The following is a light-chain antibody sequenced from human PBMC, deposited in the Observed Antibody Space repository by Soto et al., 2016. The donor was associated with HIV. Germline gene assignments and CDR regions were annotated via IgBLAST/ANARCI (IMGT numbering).Light chain of an antibody. CDR3: QAWDSSTNWV. CDR2: QDN. CDR1: KLGXKY. J-gene: IGLJ3*02. Sequence: SYELTQPPSVSVSPGQTASITCSGDKLGXKYASWYQQKAGQSPVLVIYQDNKRPSGIPERFSGSNSGNTATLTISGTQAMDEADYYCQAWDSSTNWVFGGGTKLTVL. V-gene: IGLV3-1*01.